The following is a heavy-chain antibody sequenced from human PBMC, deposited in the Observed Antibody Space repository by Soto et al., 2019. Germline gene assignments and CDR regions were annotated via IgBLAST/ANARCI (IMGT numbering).Heavy chain of an antibody. CDR1: GGSFSGYY. CDR2: INHSGST. CDR3: ARDRGLLLWFGEYYYFDY. J-gene: IGHJ4*02. D-gene: IGHD3-10*01. Sequence: PSETLSLTCAVYGGSFSGYYWSWIRQPPGKGLEWIGEINHSGSTNYNPSLKSRVTISVDTSKNQFSLKLSSVTAAGTAVYYCARDRGLLLWFGEYYYFDYWGQGTLVTVSS. V-gene: IGHV4-34*01.